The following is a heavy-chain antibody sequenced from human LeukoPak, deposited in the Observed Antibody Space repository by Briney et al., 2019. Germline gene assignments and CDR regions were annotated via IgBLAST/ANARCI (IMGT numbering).Heavy chain of an antibody. CDR3: ARTLYRGVSDY. D-gene: IGHD3-10*01. J-gene: IGHJ4*02. Sequence: PGGSLRLSCAASGFTFSSYWMSWVRRAPGKGLEWVANIKQDGSEKYYVDSVKGRFTISRDNAKNSLYLQMNSLRAEDTAVYYCARTLYRGVSDYWGQGTLVTVSS. CDR2: IKQDGSEK. CDR1: GFTFSSYW. V-gene: IGHV3-7*01.